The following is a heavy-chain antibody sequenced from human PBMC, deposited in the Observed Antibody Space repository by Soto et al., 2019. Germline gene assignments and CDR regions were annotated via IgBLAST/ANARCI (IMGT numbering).Heavy chain of an antibody. CDR3: VKGGYYYDSSGYYPFDY. J-gene: IGHJ4*02. CDR1: GFTFSSYA. Sequence: SLRLSCSASGFTFSSYAMHWVSQAPGKGLEYVSSISTNGGSTHYADSVKGRFTISRDNSKNTQYLQMSSLRADDTAVYYCVKGGYYYDSSGYYPFDYWGQGTLVTVSS. CDR2: ISTNGGST. D-gene: IGHD3-22*01. V-gene: IGHV3-64D*06.